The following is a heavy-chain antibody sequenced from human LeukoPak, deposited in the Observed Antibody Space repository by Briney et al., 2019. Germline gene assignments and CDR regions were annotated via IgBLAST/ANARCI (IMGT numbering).Heavy chain of an antibody. V-gene: IGHV4-39*01. CDR1: GGSISSSSYY. CDR3: ARHGFREYQLLFGEFDP. J-gene: IGHJ5*02. CDR2: IYYSGST. D-gene: IGHD2-2*01. Sequence: SETLSLTCTVSGGSISSSSYYWGWIRQPPGKGLEWIGSIYYSGSTYYNPSLKSRVTISVDTSKNQFSLKLSSVTAADTAVYYCARHGFREYQLLFGEFDPWGQGTLVTVSS.